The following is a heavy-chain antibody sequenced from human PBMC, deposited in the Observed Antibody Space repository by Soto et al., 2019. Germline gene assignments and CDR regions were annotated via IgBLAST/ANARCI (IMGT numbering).Heavy chain of an antibody. J-gene: IGHJ6*02. V-gene: IGHV3-23*01. Sequence: GGSLRLSCAASGFTFSSYAMSWVRQAPGKGLEWVSAISGSGGSTYYADSVKGRFTISRDNSKNTLYLQMNSLRAEDTAVYYCATYLTGYYRTYYYYGMDVWGQGTTVTVSS. CDR1: GFTFSSYA. CDR3: ATYLTGYYRTYYYYGMDV. D-gene: IGHD3-9*01. CDR2: ISGSGGST.